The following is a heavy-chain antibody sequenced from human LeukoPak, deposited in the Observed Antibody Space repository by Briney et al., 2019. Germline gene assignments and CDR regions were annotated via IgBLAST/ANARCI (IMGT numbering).Heavy chain of an antibody. D-gene: IGHD4-23*01. CDR2: IESDGSGT. Sequence: PGGSLILSCAASGFTFSTSWMHWVRQTPGKGLVWVSRIESDGSGTTYADSVKGRFTISRDNAKNTLYLQMSSLRAEDTAVYYCARRGNSDHYYAMDVWGQGTTVTVSS. V-gene: IGHV3-74*03. CDR3: ARRGNSDHYYAMDV. J-gene: IGHJ6*02. CDR1: GFTFSTSW.